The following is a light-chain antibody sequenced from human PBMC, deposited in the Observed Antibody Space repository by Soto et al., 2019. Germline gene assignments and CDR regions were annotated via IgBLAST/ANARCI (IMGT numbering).Light chain of an antibody. CDR1: QSVSTN. V-gene: IGKV3-15*01. J-gene: IGKJ1*01. Sequence: EIVMTQSPSTLSVSAGERATLSCISSQSVSTNLAWYQQKPGQAPRLLIYGASTRATGIPGRFSGGGSGTEFTLTISSLQSEDVAVYYCQQFDYWPPSTFGQGTKVDIK. CDR2: GAS. CDR3: QQFDYWPPST.